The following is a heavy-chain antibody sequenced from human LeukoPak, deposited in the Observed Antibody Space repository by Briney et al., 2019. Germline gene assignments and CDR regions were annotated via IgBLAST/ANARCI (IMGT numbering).Heavy chain of an antibody. V-gene: IGHV3-23*01. CDR1: GFTFTTHA. CDR2: LSGSASST. CDR3: AKDALPHTYSYYFDF. Sequence: PGGSLRLSCTHPGFTFTTHAMHWVRQAPGKGLEWVSGLSGSASSTYYADSVKGRFTISRDNSKNTLYLQMNSLRAEDTAVYYCAKDALPHTYSYYFDFWGQGTLVTVSS. D-gene: IGHD2-15*01. J-gene: IGHJ4*02.